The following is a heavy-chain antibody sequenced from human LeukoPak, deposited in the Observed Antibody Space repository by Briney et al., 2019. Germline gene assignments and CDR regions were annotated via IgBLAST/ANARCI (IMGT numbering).Heavy chain of an antibody. V-gene: IGHV3-53*05. CDR3: AKDRYSGLNTIDY. D-gene: IGHD6-13*01. CDR2: IYSGGST. J-gene: IGHJ4*02. CDR1: GFTVSRNY. Sequence: GGSLRLSCAASGFTVSRNYYMNWVRQAPGKGLEWVSVIYSGGSTSYADSVNGRFTFSRDNSKNTLYLQMNSLRAEDTAVYYCAKDRYSGLNTIDYWGQGTLVTVSS.